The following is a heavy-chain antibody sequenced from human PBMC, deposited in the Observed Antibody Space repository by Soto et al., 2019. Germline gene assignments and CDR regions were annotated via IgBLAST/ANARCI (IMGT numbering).Heavy chain of an antibody. CDR1: GFTFSSYA. Sequence: GGSLRLSCAASGFTFSSYAMSWVRQAPGKGLEWVSAISGSGGNTYYADSVKGRFTISRDNSKNTLFLQMNRLRAEDTAEYYCARVVRYFDTPYGMDVWGHGTTVTVSS. CDR3: ARVVRYFDTPYGMDV. CDR2: ISGSGGNT. D-gene: IGHD3-9*01. J-gene: IGHJ6*02. V-gene: IGHV3-23*01.